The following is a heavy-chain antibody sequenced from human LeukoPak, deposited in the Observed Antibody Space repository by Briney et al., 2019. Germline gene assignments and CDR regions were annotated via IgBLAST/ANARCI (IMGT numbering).Heavy chain of an antibody. CDR3: ARVAPRSQPAAFGY. CDR2: IKHDGSET. D-gene: IGHD2-2*01. J-gene: IGHJ4*02. CDR1: TFTFNNYW. V-gene: IGHV3-7*01. Sequence: QPGGSLRLSCAASTFTFNNYWMSWVRQVPGKGLEWVATIKHDGSETYYVDSLKGRFTISRDNAKNSLYLQMNSLRTEDTAVYYCARVAPRSQPAAFGYWGQGALVTVSS.